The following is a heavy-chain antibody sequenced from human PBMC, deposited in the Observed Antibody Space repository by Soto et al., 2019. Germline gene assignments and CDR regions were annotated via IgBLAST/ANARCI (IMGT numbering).Heavy chain of an antibody. Sequence: GSLTLSSVGSGFTFSSYCVHWLRQAPGQGLVWVSLIKTDGTVTNYADSVKGRFTISRDNAKNTLYLQMDSLRDEDTAVYYCARGGGYRFDYWGQGTVVTV. CDR1: GFTFSSYC. CDR2: IKTDGTVT. J-gene: IGHJ4*02. CDR3: ARGGGYRFDY. D-gene: IGHD1-26*01. V-gene: IGHV3-74*01.